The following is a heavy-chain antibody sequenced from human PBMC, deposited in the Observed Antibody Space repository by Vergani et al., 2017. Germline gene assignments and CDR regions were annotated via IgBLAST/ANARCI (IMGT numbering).Heavy chain of an antibody. CDR2: IRNKDYGGRK. J-gene: IGHJ4*02. CDR3: SRERGYSFCYSDY. Sequence: EVQLVESGGGLVPPGRSLRLSCAASGFSFGDYAMNWVPQAPGKGLEWVPFIRNKDYGGRKEYAASVQVRFTISRDDSKTLAYLQLSGLKTEDTDVYFCSRERGYSFCYSDYWGQGTLVTVSS. CDR1: GFSFGDYA. D-gene: IGHD5-18*01. V-gene: IGHV3-49*04.